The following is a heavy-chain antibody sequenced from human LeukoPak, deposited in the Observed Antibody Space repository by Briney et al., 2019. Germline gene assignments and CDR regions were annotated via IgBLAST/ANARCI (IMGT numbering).Heavy chain of an antibody. D-gene: IGHD3-16*01. V-gene: IGHV1-2*02. CDR3: ARDRGGDAFDN. Sequence: ASVKVSCKASGYTFTGYYMHWVRQAPGQGLEWMGWINPNSGGTNYAQKFQGRVTITMDTSISTAYMDLSRLKSDDTAVYYCARDRGGDAFDNWGQGTMVTVSS. J-gene: IGHJ3*02. CDR2: INPNSGGT. CDR1: GYTFTGYY.